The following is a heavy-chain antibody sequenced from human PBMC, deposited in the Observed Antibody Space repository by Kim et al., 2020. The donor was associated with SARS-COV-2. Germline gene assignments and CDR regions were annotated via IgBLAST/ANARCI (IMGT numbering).Heavy chain of an antibody. CDR3: ARVGPGIAAAVLLVEYFQH. J-gene: IGHJ1*01. CDR2: ISYDGSNK. Sequence: GGSLRLSCAASGFTFSSYAMHWVRQAPGKGLEWVAVISYDGSNKYYADSVKGRFTISRDNSKNTLYLQMNSLRAEDTAVYYCARVGPGIAAAVLLVEYFQHWGQGTLVTVSS. V-gene: IGHV3-30*04. CDR1: GFTFSSYA. D-gene: IGHD6-13*01.